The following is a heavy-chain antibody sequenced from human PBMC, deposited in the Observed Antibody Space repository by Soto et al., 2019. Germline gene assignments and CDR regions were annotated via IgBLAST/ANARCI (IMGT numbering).Heavy chain of an antibody. CDR2: VYYSGTT. V-gene: IGHV4-61*01. J-gene: IGHJ6*02. CDR3: ARRGYSYGLLYYYGMDV. Sequence: SETLSLTCSVSGGSVSDKTYYWSWIRQPPGKRLEWIGYVYYSGTTNYNPSLKSRVTISVDLSKNRFSLKLSSVTAADTAVYYCARRGYSYGLLYYYGMDVWGQGTTVTVSS. D-gene: IGHD5-18*01. CDR1: GGSVSDKTYY.